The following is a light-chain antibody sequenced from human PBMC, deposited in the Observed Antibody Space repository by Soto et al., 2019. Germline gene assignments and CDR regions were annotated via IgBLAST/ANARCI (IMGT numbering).Light chain of an antibody. CDR1: QSVGTW. CDR3: QQYNSYWT. J-gene: IGKJ1*01. Sequence: DIQMTQSPSTLSASVGDRITITCRASQSVGTWLAWYQQKPGKAPKVLIYDASSLERGVPSRFSGSGSGTKFTLTISSLQPDDIATYYCQQYNSYWTFGQGTKVEIK. CDR2: DAS. V-gene: IGKV1-5*01.